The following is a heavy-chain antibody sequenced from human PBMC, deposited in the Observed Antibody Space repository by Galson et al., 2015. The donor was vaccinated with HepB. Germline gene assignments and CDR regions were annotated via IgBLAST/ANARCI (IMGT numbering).Heavy chain of an antibody. D-gene: IGHD2-2*02. CDR2: IKQDGSEK. CDR3: AREQYQLLYRWFDP. Sequence: SLRLSCAVSGFTFSSYWMSWVRQAPGKGLEWVANIKQDGSEKYYVDSVKGRFTISRDNAKNSLYLQMNSLRAEDTAVYYCAREQYQLLYRWFDPWGQGTLVTVSS. V-gene: IGHV3-7*01. CDR1: GFTFSSYW. J-gene: IGHJ5*02.